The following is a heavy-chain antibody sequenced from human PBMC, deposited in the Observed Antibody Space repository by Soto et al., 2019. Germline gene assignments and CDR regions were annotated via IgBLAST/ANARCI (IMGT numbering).Heavy chain of an antibody. Sequence: GSLRLSCSASGFNFSSYAMHWVRQAPGKGLEYVSAISSNGGSTYYADSVKGRFTISRDNSKNTLYLQMSSLRAEDTAVYYCVKVDTAMVTSYYYYGMDVWGQGTTVTVSS. J-gene: IGHJ6*02. CDR3: VKVDTAMVTSYYYYGMDV. D-gene: IGHD5-18*01. V-gene: IGHV3-64D*08. CDR2: ISSNGGST. CDR1: GFNFSSYA.